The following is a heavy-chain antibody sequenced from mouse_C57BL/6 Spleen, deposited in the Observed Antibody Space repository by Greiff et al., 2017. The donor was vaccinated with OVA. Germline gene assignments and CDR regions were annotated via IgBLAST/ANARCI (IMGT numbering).Heavy chain of an antibody. V-gene: IGHV7-3*01. D-gene: IGHD4-1*02. Sequence: EVQLQESGGGLVQPGGSLSLSCAASGFTFTDYYMSWVRQPPGKALEWLGFIRNKANGYTTEYSASVKGRFTISRDNSQSILYLQMNALRAEDSATYYCARSTLSTGTHDYWGQGTTLTVSS. CDR1: GFTFTDYY. CDR3: ARSTLSTGTHDY. CDR2: IRNKANGYTT. J-gene: IGHJ2*01.